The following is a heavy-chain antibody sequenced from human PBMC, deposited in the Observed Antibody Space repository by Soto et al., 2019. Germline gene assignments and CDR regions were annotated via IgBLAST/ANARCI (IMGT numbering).Heavy chain of an antibody. D-gene: IGHD3-3*01. CDR3: AHIRLGAGWFDP. Sequence: QITLKESGPTLVQPTQTLTLTCTFSVFSLSTNEVGVGWIRQSPGKALEWLAVIYWDDDKRYSPSLKSRLTISKDTSKNQLVLTMSNRDPVDTATYHCAHIRLGAGWFDPWGQGTLVTVSS. CDR2: IYWDDDK. CDR1: VFSLSTNEVG. V-gene: IGHV2-5*02. J-gene: IGHJ5*02.